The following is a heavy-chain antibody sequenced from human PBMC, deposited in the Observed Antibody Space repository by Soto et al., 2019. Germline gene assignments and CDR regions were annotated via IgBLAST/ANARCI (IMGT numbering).Heavy chain of an antibody. CDR2: ISYDGSNK. Sequence: PGGSLRLSCAAFGFTFSNYGMHWVRQAPGKGLEWVAVISYDGSNKYYADSVKGRFTISRDNSKNTLYLQMNSLRAEDTAVYYCAKAVGYCSSTSCRDYYFYYGMDVWGQGTTVTVSS. CDR1: GFTFSNYG. CDR3: AKAVGYCSSTSCRDYYFYYGMDV. V-gene: IGHV3-30*18. D-gene: IGHD2-2*01. J-gene: IGHJ6*02.